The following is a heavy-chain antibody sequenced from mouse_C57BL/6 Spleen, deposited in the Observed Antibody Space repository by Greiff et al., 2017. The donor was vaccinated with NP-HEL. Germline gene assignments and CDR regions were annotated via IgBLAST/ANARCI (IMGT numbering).Heavy chain of an antibody. CDR2: IDPSDSYT. CDR3: SRRRYYGSSSYYFDY. V-gene: IGHV1-50*01. Sequence: QVQLQQPGAELVKPGASVKLSCKASGYTFTSYWMQWVKQRPGQGLEWIGEIDPSDSYTNYNQKFKGKATLTVDTSSSTAYMQLSSLTSEDSAVYDWSRRRYYGSSSYYFDYWGQGTTLTVSS. J-gene: IGHJ2*01. CDR1: GYTFTSYW. D-gene: IGHD1-1*01.